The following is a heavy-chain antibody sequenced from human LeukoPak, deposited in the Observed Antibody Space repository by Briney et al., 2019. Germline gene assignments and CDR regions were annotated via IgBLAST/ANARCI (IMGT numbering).Heavy chain of an antibody. D-gene: IGHD4-17*01. Sequence: GGSLRLSCAASGFTFSSYSMNWVRQAPGKELEWVSSISSSSSYIYYADSVKGRFTISRDNAKNSLYLQMNSLRAEDTAVYYCAREFGDYEAIDYWGQGTLVTVSS. CDR3: AREFGDYEAIDY. CDR1: GFTFSSYS. CDR2: ISSSSSYI. V-gene: IGHV3-21*01. J-gene: IGHJ4*02.